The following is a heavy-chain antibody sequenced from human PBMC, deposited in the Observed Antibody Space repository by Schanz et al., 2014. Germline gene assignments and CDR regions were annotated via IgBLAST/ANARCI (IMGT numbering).Heavy chain of an antibody. D-gene: IGHD3-22*01. Sequence: EVQLLESGGGLVQPGGSLRLSCVASGFTFFGSFAMSWVRQAPGKGLEWVSGMSGSGSTADYADSVKGRFTISRDNSRKTLYLQMNSLRAEDTAVYYCARGREVVAKSFDVWGQGTMVTVSS. CDR2: MSGSGSTA. CDR3: ARGREVVAKSFDV. V-gene: IGHV3-23*01. CDR1: GFTFFGSFA. J-gene: IGHJ3*01.